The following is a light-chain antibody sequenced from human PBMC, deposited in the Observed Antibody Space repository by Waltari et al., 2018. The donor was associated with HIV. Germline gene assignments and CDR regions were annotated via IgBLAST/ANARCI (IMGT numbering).Light chain of an antibody. Sequence: QSALTQPASVSGSPGQSLTISCTGSSSNVGGYDYVSWYQQHPGKSPNLMIYDVSERPSGVSKRFSGCNAGNTASLRISGLQAEDEADYYCCSVAGSNTPYVFGTGTKVTVL. V-gene: IGLV2-23*02. CDR2: DVS. J-gene: IGLJ1*01. CDR3: CSVAGSNTPYV. CDR1: SSNVGGYDY.